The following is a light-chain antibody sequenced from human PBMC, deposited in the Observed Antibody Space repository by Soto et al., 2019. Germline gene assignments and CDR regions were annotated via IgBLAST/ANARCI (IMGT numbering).Light chain of an antibody. J-gene: IGKJ5*01. Sequence: EVVLTQSPSTVSVYPGERATLSCRATETVSTNLAWFQRKAGQPPRLLIYGSSTRATGVPDRFSGSGSGTEFALIISSLQSEDVAVYYCQQYSNWPTAITFGQGTRLEIK. CDR2: GSS. CDR3: QQYSNWPTAIT. CDR1: ETVSTN. V-gene: IGKV3-15*01.